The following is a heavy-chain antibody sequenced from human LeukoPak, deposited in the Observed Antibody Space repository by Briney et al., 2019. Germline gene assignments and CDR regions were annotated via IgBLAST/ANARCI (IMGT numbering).Heavy chain of an antibody. Sequence: ASVKVSCKASGYTFTSYGISWVRQAPGQGLEWMGWISAYNGNTNYAQKLQGRVTMTTDTSTSTAYMELRSLRSDGTAVYYCARAPNPDDAFDIWGQGTMVTVSS. V-gene: IGHV1-18*01. CDR3: ARAPNPDDAFDI. CDR2: ISAYNGNT. CDR1: GYTFTSYG. J-gene: IGHJ3*02.